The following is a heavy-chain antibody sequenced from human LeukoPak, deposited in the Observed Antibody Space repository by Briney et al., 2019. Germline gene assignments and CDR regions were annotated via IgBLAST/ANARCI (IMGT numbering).Heavy chain of an antibody. CDR1: GFTFSSYA. V-gene: IGHV3-64*01. CDR3: ARGQSGYDSTLYCDY. J-gene: IGHJ4*02. CDR2: ISSNGGST. Sequence: GGSLRLSCAASGFTFSSYAMHWVRQAPGKGLEYVSAISSNGGSTYYANSVKGRFTISRDNSKNTLYLQMGSLRAEDMAVYYCARGQSGYDSTLYCDYWGQGTLVTVSS. D-gene: IGHD5-12*01.